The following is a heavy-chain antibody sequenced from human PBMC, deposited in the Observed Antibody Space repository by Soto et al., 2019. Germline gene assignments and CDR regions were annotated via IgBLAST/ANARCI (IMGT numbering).Heavy chain of an antibody. CDR3: ARAAGRDSNDQDNWFDP. D-gene: IGHD4-4*01. J-gene: IGHJ5*02. V-gene: IGHV3-74*01. CDR1: GFTFSSYW. Sequence: EVQLVESGGGLAQPGGSLRLSCAASGFTFSSYWMHWVRQAPGKGLVWVSRINSDGSRTNYADSVKGRFTISRDDAKNTLYLQMNSLRDEDTAVYYCARAAGRDSNDQDNWFDPWGQGTLVTVSS. CDR2: INSDGSRT.